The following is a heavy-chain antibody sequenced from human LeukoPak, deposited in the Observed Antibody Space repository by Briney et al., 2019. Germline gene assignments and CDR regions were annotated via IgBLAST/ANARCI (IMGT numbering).Heavy chain of an antibody. D-gene: IGHD6-19*01. CDR1: GGSISSYY. CDR2: TYYSGST. V-gene: IGHV4-59*12. J-gene: IGHJ3*02. CDR3: ATLYSSGWYGTFDI. Sequence: SSETLSLTCTVSGGSISSYYWSWIRQPPGKGLEWIGYTYYSGSTNYNPSLKSRVTISVDKSKNQFSLKLNSVTAADTAVYYCATLYSSGWYGTFDIWGQGTMVTVSS.